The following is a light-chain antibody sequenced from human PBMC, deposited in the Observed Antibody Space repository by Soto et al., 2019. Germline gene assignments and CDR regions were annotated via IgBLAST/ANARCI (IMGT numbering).Light chain of an antibody. Sequence: QSVLAQPASVSGSPGQSITISCAGTRDDIGAYDYVSWYQQHPGNAPNLLVYEVTNRPSGVSDRFSGSKSGNTASLTISGLQAEDEADYYCNSYTNSSAVVFGGGTK. CDR1: RDDIGAYDY. CDR2: EVT. V-gene: IGLV2-14*01. J-gene: IGLJ2*01. CDR3: NSYTNSSAVV.